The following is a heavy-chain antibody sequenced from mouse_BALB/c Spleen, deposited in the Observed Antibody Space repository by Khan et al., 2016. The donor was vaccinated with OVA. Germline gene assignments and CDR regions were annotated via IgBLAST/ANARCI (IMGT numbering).Heavy chain of an antibody. CDR3: PRYPRSPPWFSY. CDR1: GYTFTNYT. V-gene: IGHV1-4*01. CDR2: INPDSDYT. J-gene: IGHJ3*01. D-gene: IGHD1-1*01. Sequence: QVQLQQSGAELARPGASVKMSCEASGYTFTNYTMHWVKQRPGQGLEWIGYINPDSDYTNYNQKFKDKATLTADKSSSTAYMQLSSLTSEDSAVYYCPRYPRSPPWFSYWAKRTLVTVST.